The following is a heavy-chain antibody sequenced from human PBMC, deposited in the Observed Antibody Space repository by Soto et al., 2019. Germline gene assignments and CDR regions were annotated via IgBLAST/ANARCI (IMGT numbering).Heavy chain of an antibody. CDR2: IYSRGST. CDR1: GFTVSSNY. D-gene: IGHD6-6*01. V-gene: IGHV3-66*01. CDR3: ARDTPKPYISSSGGYYYYGMDV. J-gene: IGHJ6*02. Sequence: GGSLRLSCAASGFTVSSNYMSWVRQAPGKGLEWVSVIYSRGSTYYADSVKRRFTISRDNSTNTLYLQMNSLSAEDTALYYCARDTPKPYISSSGGYYYYGMDVWGQGTTVTGSS.